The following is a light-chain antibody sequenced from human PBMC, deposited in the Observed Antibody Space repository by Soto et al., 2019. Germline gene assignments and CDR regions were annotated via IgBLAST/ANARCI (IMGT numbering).Light chain of an antibody. CDR2: GAS. J-gene: IGKJ2*01. V-gene: IGKV3-20*01. Sequence: EIVLTQSPGTLSLSPGERATLSCRASQSVSSSYLAWYQQKPGQAPRLLIYGASSRATVIPDRFSGSGSGTDFTLTISRLETEDFAVYYCQQYGSSLYTFGQGTKLEIK. CDR1: QSVSSSY. CDR3: QQYGSSLYT.